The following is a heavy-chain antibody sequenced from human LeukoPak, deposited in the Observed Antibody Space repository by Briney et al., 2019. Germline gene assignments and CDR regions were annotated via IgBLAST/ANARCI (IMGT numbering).Heavy chain of an antibody. D-gene: IGHD3-10*01. CDR1: GYSFTSYW. J-gene: IGHJ4*02. Sequence: GESLKISCKGSGYSFTSYWIGWVRQMPGKGQEWMGIIYPGDSDTRYSPSFQGQVTISADKSISTAYLQWSSLKASDTAMYYCASGTMLWFGELPFDYWGQGTLVTVSS. V-gene: IGHV5-51*01. CDR2: IYPGDSDT. CDR3: ASGTMLWFGELPFDY.